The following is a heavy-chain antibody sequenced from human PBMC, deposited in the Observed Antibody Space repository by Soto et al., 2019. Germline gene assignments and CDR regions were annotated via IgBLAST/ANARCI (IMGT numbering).Heavy chain of an antibody. CDR3: ARVREGYYGSGSYNFNYYYYYMDV. D-gene: IGHD3-10*01. V-gene: IGHV4-31*03. CDR1: GGSISSGGYY. J-gene: IGHJ6*03. Sequence: SETLSLTCTVSGGSISSGGYYWSWIRQHPGKGLEWIGYIYYSGSTYYNPSLKSRVTISVDTSKNQFSLKLSSVTAADTAVYYCARVREGYYGSGSYNFNYYYYYMDVWGKGTTVTVSS. CDR2: IYYSGST.